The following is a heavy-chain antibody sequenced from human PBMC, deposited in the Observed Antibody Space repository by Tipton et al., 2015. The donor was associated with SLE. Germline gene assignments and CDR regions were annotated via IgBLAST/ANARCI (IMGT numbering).Heavy chain of an antibody. CDR3: AKASGSYSRSPDAFDI. V-gene: IGHV3-23*01. D-gene: IGHD1-26*01. CDR1: GFTFSNAW. CDR2: ISGSGGTT. J-gene: IGHJ3*02. Sequence: SLRLSCAASGFTFSNAWMSWVRQAPGKGLEWVSTISGSGGTTYYADSVKGRFTISRDNSKNTLYLQMNSLRADDTAVYYCAKASGSYSRSPDAFDIWGQGTMVTVSS.